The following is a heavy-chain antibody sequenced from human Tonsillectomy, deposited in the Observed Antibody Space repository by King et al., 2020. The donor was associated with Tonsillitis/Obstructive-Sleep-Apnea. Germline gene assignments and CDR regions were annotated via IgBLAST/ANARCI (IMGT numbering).Heavy chain of an antibody. CDR2: ISSSSSYI. D-gene: IGHD1-26*01. CDR1: GFTFSSYS. V-gene: IGHV3-21*01. J-gene: IGHJ6*03. Sequence: VQLVESGGGLVKPGGSLRLSCAASGFTFSSYSMNWVRQAPGKGLEWVSSISSSSSYIYYADSVKGRFTISRDNAKNSLYLQMNSLRAEDTAVYYCAREGATDYYYYYYMDVWGKGTTVTVSS. CDR3: AREGATDYYYYYYMDV.